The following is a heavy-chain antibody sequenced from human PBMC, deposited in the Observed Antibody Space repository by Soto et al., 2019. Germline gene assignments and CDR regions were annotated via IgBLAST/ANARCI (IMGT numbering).Heavy chain of an antibody. V-gene: IGHV4-39*07. D-gene: IGHD7-27*01. Sequence: SETLSLTCTVSGGSISSSRYYWGWIRQPPGKGLEWIGSIYYSGSTYYNPSLKSRVTISVDTSKNQFSLKLSSVTAADTAVYYCARDLSFWGQTPPVGYFDYWGQGTLVTVSS. CDR1: GGSISSSRYY. CDR3: ARDLSFWGQTPPVGYFDY. J-gene: IGHJ4*02. CDR2: IYYSGST.